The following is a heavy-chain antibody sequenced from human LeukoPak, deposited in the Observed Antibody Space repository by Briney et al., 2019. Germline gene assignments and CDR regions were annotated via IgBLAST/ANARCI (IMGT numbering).Heavy chain of an antibody. CDR2: MNPNSGNT. CDR1: GYTFTSYD. J-gene: IGHJ6*02. Sequence: ASVKVSCKASGYTFTSYDINWVRQATGQGLEWMEWMNPNSGNTGYAQKFQGRVTMTRNTSISTAYMELSSLRSEDTAVYYCARSPTYYDFWSGYLRYYYYYYGMDVWGQGTTVTVSS. V-gene: IGHV1-8*01. CDR3: ARSPTYYDFWSGYLRYYYYYYGMDV. D-gene: IGHD3-3*01.